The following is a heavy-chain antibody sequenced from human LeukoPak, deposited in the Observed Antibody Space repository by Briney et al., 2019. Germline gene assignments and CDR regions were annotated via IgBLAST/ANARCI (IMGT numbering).Heavy chain of an antibody. CDR3: ARGRHCSSTSCYIHDAFDI. V-gene: IGHV4-34*01. Sequence: PSETPSLTCAVYGGSFSGYYWSWIRQPPGTGLEWIGEINHSGSTNYNPSLKSRVTISVDTSKNQFSLKLSSVTAADTAVYYCARGRHCSSTSCYIHDAFDIWGQETSVTVSS. J-gene: IGHJ3*02. CDR1: GGSFSGYY. CDR2: INHSGST. D-gene: IGHD2-2*02.